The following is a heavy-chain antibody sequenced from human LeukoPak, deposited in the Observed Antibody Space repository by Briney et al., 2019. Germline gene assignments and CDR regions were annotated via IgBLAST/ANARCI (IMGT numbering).Heavy chain of an antibody. J-gene: IGHJ4*02. D-gene: IGHD3-3*01. CDR2: IYYGGST. Sequence: SETLSLTCTVSGGSISSYYWSWIRQPPGKGLEWIGYIYYGGSTSYNPSLKSRVTISVDTSKNQFSLKLSSVTAADTAVYYCARGYTIFGEYYFDYWGQGTLVTVSS. V-gene: IGHV4-59*01. CDR3: ARGYTIFGEYYFDY. CDR1: GGSISSYY.